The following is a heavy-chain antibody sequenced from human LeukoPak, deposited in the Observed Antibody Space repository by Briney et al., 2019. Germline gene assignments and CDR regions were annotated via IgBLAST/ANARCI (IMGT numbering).Heavy chain of an antibody. CDR1: GGSISSSSYY. J-gene: IGHJ4*02. Sequence: SETLSLTCTVSGGSISSSSYYWGWIRRPPGKGLEWIGSIYYSGSTYYNPSLKSRVTISVDTSKNQFSLKLSSVTAADTAVYYCARAKYSSGWYYFDYWGQGTLVTVSS. CDR2: IYYSGST. D-gene: IGHD6-19*01. V-gene: IGHV4-39*01. CDR3: ARAKYSSGWYYFDY.